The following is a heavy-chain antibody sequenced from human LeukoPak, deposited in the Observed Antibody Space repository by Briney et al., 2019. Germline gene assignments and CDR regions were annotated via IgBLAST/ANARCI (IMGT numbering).Heavy chain of an antibody. Sequence: GGSLRLSCAASGFTFSSYGMHWVRQAPGKGLEWVAVISYDGSNKYYADSVKGRFTISRDNSKNTLYLQMNSLRAEDTAVYYCAKDFTYSSGWWGYWGQGTLVTVSS. CDR2: ISYDGSNK. V-gene: IGHV3-30*18. CDR3: AKDFTYSSGWWGY. CDR1: GFTFSSYG. D-gene: IGHD6-19*01. J-gene: IGHJ4*02.